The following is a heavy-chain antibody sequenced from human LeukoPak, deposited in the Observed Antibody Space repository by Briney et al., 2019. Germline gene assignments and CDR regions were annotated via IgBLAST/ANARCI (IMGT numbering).Heavy chain of an antibody. J-gene: IGHJ4*02. CDR1: GLTVTSNY. Sequence: GGSLRLSCAASGLTVTSNYMTWVRQAPGKGLEWVAIIYSGGSTSYADSVKGRFTVSRDNSKNTLYLQMNSLRAEDTAVYYCARVRKSSSSGLFDYWGQGTLVTVSS. V-gene: IGHV3-66*01. CDR3: ARVRKSSSSGLFDY. D-gene: IGHD6-6*01. CDR2: IYSGGST.